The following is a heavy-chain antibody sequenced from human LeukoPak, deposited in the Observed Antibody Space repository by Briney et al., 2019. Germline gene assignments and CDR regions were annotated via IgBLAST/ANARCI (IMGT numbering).Heavy chain of an antibody. J-gene: IGHJ4*02. Sequence: GGSLRLSCAASGFTFSSYVMHWVRQAPGKGLEWVSAISGSGGSTYYADSVKGRFTISRDNSKNTLHLQMNSLRAEDTAVYYCAEDDQGGGANHFDYWGQGTLVTVSS. D-gene: IGHD3-16*01. V-gene: IGHV3-23*01. CDR3: AEDDQGGGANHFDY. CDR2: ISGSGGST. CDR1: GFTFSSYV.